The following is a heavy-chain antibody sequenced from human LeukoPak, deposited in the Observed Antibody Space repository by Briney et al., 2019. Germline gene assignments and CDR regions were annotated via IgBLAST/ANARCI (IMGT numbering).Heavy chain of an antibody. CDR2: ISYDGSNK. D-gene: IGHD5-12*01. J-gene: IGHJ4*02. Sequence: GGSLRLSCAASGFTFSSYGMHWVRQAPGEGLEWVAVISYDGSNKYYADSVKGRFTISRDNSKNTLYLQMNSLRAEDTAVYYCAKDLYSGYDSPIDYWGQGTLVTVSS. V-gene: IGHV3-30*18. CDR1: GFTFSSYG. CDR3: AKDLYSGYDSPIDY.